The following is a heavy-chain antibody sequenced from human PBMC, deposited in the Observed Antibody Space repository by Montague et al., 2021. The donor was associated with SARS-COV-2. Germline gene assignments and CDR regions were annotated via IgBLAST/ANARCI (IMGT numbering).Heavy chain of an antibody. J-gene: IGHJ4*02. CDR3: ARSPRHYDFWSGYLPGHFDY. CDR2: IYHSGST. D-gene: IGHD3-3*01. CDR1: GGSISSSNW. Sequence: SETLSLTCAVSGGSISSSNWWSWVRQPPGKGLEWIGEIYHSGSTNYNPSLKSRVTISVDRSKNQFSLKLSSVTAADTAVYYCARSPRHYDFWSGYLPGHFDYWGQGTLVTVSS. V-gene: IGHV4-4*02.